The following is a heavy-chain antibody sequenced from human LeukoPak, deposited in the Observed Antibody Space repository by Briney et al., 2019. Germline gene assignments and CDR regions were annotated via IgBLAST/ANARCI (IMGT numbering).Heavy chain of an antibody. J-gene: IGHJ5*02. CDR1: GYTFTGYY. CDR2: INPNSGGT. D-gene: IGHD2-15*01. CDR3: ARGDDCGVSCRGWFDP. V-gene: IGHV1-2*02. Sequence: ASVTVSCKASGYTFTGYYMHWVRQAPGQGLEWMGWINPNSGGTNYAQKFQGRATMTRDTSISTAYMELSRLRSDDTAVYYCARGDDCGVSCRGWFDPWGQGTLVTVSS.